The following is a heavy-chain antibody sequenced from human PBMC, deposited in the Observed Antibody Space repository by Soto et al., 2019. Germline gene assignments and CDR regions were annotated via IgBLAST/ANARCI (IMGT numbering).Heavy chain of an antibody. Sequence: EVQLVESGGGIVQPGGSLRLSCAASGFTFSSYWMHWVRQAPGKGLVWVSRINSDESSTSYADSVEGRFTISRDNAKNTLSLHMNSLRADDTAVYYCASAITMVRGHGMDVWGQGTTVTVSS. CDR2: INSDESST. CDR1: GFTFSSYW. V-gene: IGHV3-74*01. CDR3: ASAITMVRGHGMDV. D-gene: IGHD3-10*01. J-gene: IGHJ6*02.